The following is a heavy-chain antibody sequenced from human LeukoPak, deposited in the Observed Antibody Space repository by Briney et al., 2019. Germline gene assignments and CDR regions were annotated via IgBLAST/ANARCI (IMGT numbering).Heavy chain of an antibody. Sequence: ASVKVSCKASGYTFTSYYMHWVRQAPGQGLEWMGIINPSGGSTSYAQKFQGRVTMTRNTSISTAYMELSSLRSEDTAVYYCARRRRHDYGDYWGQGTLVTVSS. CDR2: INPSGGST. V-gene: IGHV1-46*01. J-gene: IGHJ4*02. CDR3: ARRRRHDYGDY. CDR1: GYTFTSYY.